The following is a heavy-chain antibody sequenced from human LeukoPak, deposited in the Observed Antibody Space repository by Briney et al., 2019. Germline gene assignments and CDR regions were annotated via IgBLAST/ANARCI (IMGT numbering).Heavy chain of an antibody. D-gene: IGHD3-10*01. J-gene: IGHJ4*02. CDR1: GYTFTSYY. V-gene: IGHV1-46*01. CDR2: INPNGGYP. Sequence: ASVKVSCKASGYTFTSYYMHWVRQAPGQELEWMGIINPNGGYPSYAQTFQGRVTMTRDTSTSTVYMELSSLRSEDTAVYYCARRSTHGLVGDYWGQGTLVTVSS. CDR3: ARRSTHGLVGDY.